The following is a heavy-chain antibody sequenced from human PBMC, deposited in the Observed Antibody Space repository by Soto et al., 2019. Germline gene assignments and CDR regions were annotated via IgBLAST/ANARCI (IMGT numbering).Heavy chain of an antibody. CDR2: IYTSGST. CDR1: GGSISSYY. CDR3: ARDFQSDFWSGPWNYYYGMDV. Sequence: PSETVSLTCTVSGGSISSYYWSWIRQPAGKGLEWIGRIYTSGSTNYNPSLKSRVTMSVDTSKNQFSLKLSSVTAADTAVYYCARDFQSDFWSGPWNYYYGMDVWGQGTTVTVSS. V-gene: IGHV4-4*07. J-gene: IGHJ6*02. D-gene: IGHD3-3*01.